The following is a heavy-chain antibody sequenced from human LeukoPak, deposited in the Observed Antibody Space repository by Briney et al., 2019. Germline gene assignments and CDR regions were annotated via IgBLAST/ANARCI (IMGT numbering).Heavy chain of an antibody. Sequence: PGGSLRLSCAASGFTFSSYWMHWVRQAPGKGLVWVSRINSDGSSTSYADSVKGRFTISRDNAKNTLYLQMNSLRAEDTAVYYCARSIAVAGTTIDYWGQGTLVNVSS. CDR3: ARSIAVAGTTIDY. CDR2: INSDGSST. D-gene: IGHD6-19*01. V-gene: IGHV3-74*01. J-gene: IGHJ4*02. CDR1: GFTFSSYW.